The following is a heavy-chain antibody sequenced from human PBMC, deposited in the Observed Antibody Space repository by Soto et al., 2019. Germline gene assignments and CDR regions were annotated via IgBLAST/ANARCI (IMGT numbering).Heavy chain of an antibody. D-gene: IGHD1-1*01. CDR3: ARHDWNGVDY. CDR1: GGSISRNSYY. CDR2: IYYSGCT. V-gene: IGHV4-39*01. J-gene: IGHJ4*02. Sequence: QMQLQESGPGLVKPSETLSLTCTVSGGSISRNSYYWGWIRQPPVKGLEWIGSIYYSGCTSYNPSLNSRVTISVDTSTNQFSLKLSSVTAAETAVYYCARHDWNGVDYWGQGTLVTVSS.